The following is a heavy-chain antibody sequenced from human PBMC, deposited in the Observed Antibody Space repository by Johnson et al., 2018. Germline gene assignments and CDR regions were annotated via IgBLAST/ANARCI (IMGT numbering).Heavy chain of an antibody. J-gene: IGHJ6*03. Sequence: VQLQESGPGLVKPSETLSLTCTVSGGSISSYYWSWIRQPPGKGLEWVSGISWNSGSIGYADSVKGRFTISRDNAKNSLYLQMNSRSAEDTALYYCAKGGWFGGNYYYSYMDVWGKGTTVTVSS. CDR3: AKGGWFGGNYYYSYMDV. CDR1: GGSISSYY. CDR2: ISWNSGSI. V-gene: IGHV3-9*01. D-gene: IGHD3-10*01.